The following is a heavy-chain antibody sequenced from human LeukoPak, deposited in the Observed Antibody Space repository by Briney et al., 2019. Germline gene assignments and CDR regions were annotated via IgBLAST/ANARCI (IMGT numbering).Heavy chain of an antibody. CDR1: GFTFSSYE. V-gene: IGHV3-48*03. Sequence: PGGSLRLSCAASGFTFSSYEMNWVRQAPGKWLEWVSYISSSGSTRYYADSVKGRFTISRDNAKNSLYLQMNSLRAEDTAVYYCAELGITMIGGVWGKGTTVTISS. CDR3: AELGITMIGGV. J-gene: IGHJ6*04. CDR2: ISSSGSTR. D-gene: IGHD3-10*02.